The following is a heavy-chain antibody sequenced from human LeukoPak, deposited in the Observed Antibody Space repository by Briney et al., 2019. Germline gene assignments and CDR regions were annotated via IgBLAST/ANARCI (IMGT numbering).Heavy chain of an antibody. CDR1: GFTFSTYW. CDR3: ARVSQPQQPLDY. CDR2: IKTDGSST. Sequence: GGSLRLSCAASGFTFSTYWMHWVRQAPGKGLVWVSRIKTDGSSTSYADSVKGRFTISRDNAKNTLYLQMNSLRAEDTAVYYCARVSQPQQPLDYWGQGTLVTVSS. D-gene: IGHD6-13*01. V-gene: IGHV3-74*01. J-gene: IGHJ4*02.